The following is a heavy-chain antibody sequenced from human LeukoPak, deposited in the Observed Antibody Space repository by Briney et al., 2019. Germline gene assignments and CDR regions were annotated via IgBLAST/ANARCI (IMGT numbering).Heavy chain of an antibody. CDR2: INPSGGST. D-gene: IGHD6-13*01. V-gene: IGHV1-46*01. Sequence: GASVKVSCKASGYTFTSYYMHWVRQAPGQGLEWMGIINPSGGSTSYAQKFQGGVTMTRDTSTSTVYMELSSLRSEDTAVYYCARDRAAAAPGFDPWGQGTLVTVSS. J-gene: IGHJ5*02. CDR3: ARDRAAAAPGFDP. CDR1: GYTFTSYY.